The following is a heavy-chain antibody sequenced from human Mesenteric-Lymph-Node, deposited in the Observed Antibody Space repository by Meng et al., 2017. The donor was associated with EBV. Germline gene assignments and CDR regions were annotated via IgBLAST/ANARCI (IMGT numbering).Heavy chain of an antibody. D-gene: IGHD4-17*01. CDR3: AGTHYGDYGPSYLDY. J-gene: IGHJ4*02. Sequence: QVPGPGLLNPPGPLPLTVASSIGSISSISSWSCARQPPGKGLEWIGNIHQSGSTNYNPSLKSRVTISVDKSKSQISLNLRSLTAADTAVYYCAGTHYGDYGPSYLDYWGQGTLVTVSS. CDR2: IHQSGST. V-gene: IGHV4-4*03. CDR1: IGSISSISS.